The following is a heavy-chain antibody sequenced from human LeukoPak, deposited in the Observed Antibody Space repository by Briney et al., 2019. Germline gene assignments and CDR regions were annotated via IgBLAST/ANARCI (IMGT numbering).Heavy chain of an antibody. CDR2: INHSGST. D-gene: IGHD3-3*01. Sequence: SETLSLTCTVYGGSFSGYYWSWIRQPPGKGLEWIGEINHSGSTNYNPSLKSRVTISVDTSKNRFSLKLSSVTAADTAVYYCARRGAIFAAFGMIDYWGQGTLVTVSS. CDR1: GGSFSGYY. V-gene: IGHV4-34*01. CDR3: ARRGAIFAAFGMIDY. J-gene: IGHJ4*02.